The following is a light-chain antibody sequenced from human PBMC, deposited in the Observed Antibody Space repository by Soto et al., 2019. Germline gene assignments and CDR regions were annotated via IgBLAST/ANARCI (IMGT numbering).Light chain of an antibody. CDR1: SSDIGAYKY. Sequence: QSVLTQPASVSGSPGQSITISCTGTSSDIGAYKYVSWYQQHPGKAPKLMIYDVNSRPSGVSNRFSGSKSGNTASLTISGLQAEDEADYYCSSYRSSSTVFGTGTKLIVL. CDR2: DVN. V-gene: IGLV2-14*01. CDR3: SSYRSSSTV. J-gene: IGLJ1*01.